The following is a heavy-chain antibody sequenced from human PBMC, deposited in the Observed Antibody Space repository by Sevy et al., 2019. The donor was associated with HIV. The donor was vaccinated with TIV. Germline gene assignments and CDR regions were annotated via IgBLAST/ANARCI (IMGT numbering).Heavy chain of an antibody. Sequence: GGSLRLSCAASGFSFDDYAMHWVRQAPGKGLEWVSLVTWDGGATYYADSVKGRFTISRDNSKNFLYLQMNSLRTEDTALYYCARDREYSGYGAFDNWGQGTLVTVSS. CDR2: VTWDGGAT. D-gene: IGHD5-12*01. V-gene: IGHV3-43D*04. J-gene: IGHJ4*02. CDR1: GFSFDDYA. CDR3: ARDREYSGYGAFDN.